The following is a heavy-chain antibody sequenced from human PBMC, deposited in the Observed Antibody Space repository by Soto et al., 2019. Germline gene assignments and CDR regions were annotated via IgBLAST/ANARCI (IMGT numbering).Heavy chain of an antibody. D-gene: IGHD1-26*01. CDR2: ISYEGNNK. J-gene: IGHJ4*02. CDR1: GFTFSHYW. CDR3: ARTRSPVGTPFDF. Sequence: GGSLRLSCGASGFTFSHYWMSWVRQAPGKGLEWVAVISYEGNNKYYADSVKGRFTISRDNSKNTLYLQMNSLRAEDTAVFYCARTRSPVGTPFDFWGQGTLVTVSS. V-gene: IGHV3-30-3*01.